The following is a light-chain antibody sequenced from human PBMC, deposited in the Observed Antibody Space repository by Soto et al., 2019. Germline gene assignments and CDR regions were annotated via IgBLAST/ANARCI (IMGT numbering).Light chain of an antibody. Sequence: QAVVTQEPSFSVSPGRTVTLTCGLSSGSVSTSYYPTWYQQTPGQAPRTLIYSTNTRPSGVPDRFSGSMLGNKAALTITGAQADDESDYYCVLYMGSGISVFGGGTKVTVL. CDR3: VLYMGSGISV. CDR1: SGSVSTSYY. CDR2: STN. J-gene: IGLJ3*02. V-gene: IGLV8-61*01.